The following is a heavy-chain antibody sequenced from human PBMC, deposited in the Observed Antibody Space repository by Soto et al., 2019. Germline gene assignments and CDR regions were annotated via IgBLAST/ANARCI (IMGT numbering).Heavy chain of an antibody. CDR2: FFYGGTS. V-gene: IGHV4-59*01. J-gene: IGHJ4*01. D-gene: IGHD6-13*01. Sequence: SETLSLTCTVSGGSTSSYYWGWIRQPPGKALEWIGYFFYGGTSNYNPSLRSRVTISGDTAENQLSLRLTSVTAADTAVYYCARISVYSSGWYTYYFDYWGHGILVTVSS. CDR3: ARISVYSSGWYTYYFDY. CDR1: GGSTSSYY.